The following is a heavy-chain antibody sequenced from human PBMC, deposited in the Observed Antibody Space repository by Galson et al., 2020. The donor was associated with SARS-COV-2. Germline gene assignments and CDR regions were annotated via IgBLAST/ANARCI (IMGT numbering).Heavy chain of an antibody. J-gene: IGHJ4*02. CDR3: AKGHSGRKSPLYCSGGSCYSGLFDY. Sequence: GESLKISCAASGFTFSSYAMSWVRQAPGKGLEWVSAIRGSGGSTYYADSVKGRFTISRDNSKNTLYLQMNSLRAEDTAVYYCAKGHSGRKSPLYCSGGSCYSGLFDYWGQGTLVTVSS. CDR2: IRGSGGST. CDR1: GFTFSSYA. D-gene: IGHD2-15*01. V-gene: IGHV3-23*01.